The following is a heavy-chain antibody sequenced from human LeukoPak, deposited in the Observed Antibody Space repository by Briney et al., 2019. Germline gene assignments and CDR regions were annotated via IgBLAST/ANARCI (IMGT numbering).Heavy chain of an antibody. CDR1: GFTFSDYY. V-gene: IGHV3-11*04. J-gene: IGHJ4*02. Sequence: GGSLRLSCAASGFTFSDYYMSWIRQAPGKGLEWVSYISSSGSTIYYADSVKGRFTIARDNAKNSLHLQMNSLRAEDTAVYYCAKEEYYYDSSGYYQFDYSGQGTLVTVSS. CDR2: ISSSGSTI. D-gene: IGHD3-22*01. CDR3: AKEEYYYDSSGYYQFDY.